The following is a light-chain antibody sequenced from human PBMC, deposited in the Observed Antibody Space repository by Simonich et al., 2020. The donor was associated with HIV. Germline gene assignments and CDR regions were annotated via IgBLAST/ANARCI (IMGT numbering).Light chain of an antibody. CDR2: GAS. V-gene: IGKV3-15*01. CDR1: QSVSSN. J-gene: IGKJ1*01. CDR3: QQYNNWPPWT. Sequence: EIVLTQSPGTLSLSPGEGATLSCRASQSVSSNYLAWYQQTPGLAPRLLIYGASTRATCVPPKFSGTGSGTEFTLTISSVQSEDFVIYYCQQYNNWPPWTFGQGTKVEIK.